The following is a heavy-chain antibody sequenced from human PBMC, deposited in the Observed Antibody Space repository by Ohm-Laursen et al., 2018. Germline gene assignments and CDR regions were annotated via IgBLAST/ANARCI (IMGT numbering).Heavy chain of an antibody. J-gene: IGHJ6*02. V-gene: IGHV1-46*01. CDR3: ASERMGARSLGMDV. D-gene: IGHD1-26*01. CDR1: GGTFSSYA. Sequence: ASVKVSCKASGGTFSSYAISWVRQAPGQGLEWMGIINPSGGSTSYAQKFQGRVTMTRDTSTSTVYMELSSLRSEDTAVYYCASERMGARSLGMDVWGQGTTVTVSS. CDR2: INPSGGST.